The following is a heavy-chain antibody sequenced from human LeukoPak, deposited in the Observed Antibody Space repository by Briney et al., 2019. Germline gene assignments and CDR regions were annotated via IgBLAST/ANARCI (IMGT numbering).Heavy chain of an antibody. J-gene: IGHJ3*02. D-gene: IGHD2-2*01. CDR2: IKQDGSEK. CDR1: GFTFSSYW. V-gene: IGHV3-7*01. CDR3: AHATAPDAFDI. Sequence: SGGSLRLSCAASGFTFSSYWMSWVRQAPGKGLEWVANIKQDGSEKYYVDSVKGRFTISRDNAKNSLYLQMNSLRAEDTAVYYCAHATAPDAFDIWGQGTMVIVSS.